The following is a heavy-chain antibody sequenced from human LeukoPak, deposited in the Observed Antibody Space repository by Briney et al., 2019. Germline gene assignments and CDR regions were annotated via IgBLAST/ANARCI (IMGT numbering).Heavy chain of an antibody. V-gene: IGHV3-23*01. CDR2: ISGSGGST. Sequence: GGSLRLSCAASGFTFSSYAMSWVRQAPGKGLEWVSAISGSGGSTYYADSVKGRFTISRGNSKNTLYLQMNSLRAEDTVVYYCAKIASYNWNDELIYWGQGTLVTVSS. D-gene: IGHD1-20*01. CDR3: AKIASYNWNDELIY. J-gene: IGHJ4*02. CDR1: GFTFSSYA.